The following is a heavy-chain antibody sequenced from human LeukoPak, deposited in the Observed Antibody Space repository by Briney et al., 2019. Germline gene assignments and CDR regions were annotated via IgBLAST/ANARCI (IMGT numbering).Heavy chain of an antibody. J-gene: IGHJ3*02. CDR3: ARGGGAGIAVADTSGAFDI. CDR1: GYTFTSYY. Sequence: GASVKVSCKASGYTFTSYYMHWVRQAPGQELEWMGIINPSGGSTSYAQKFQGRVTMTRDTSTSTVYMELSSLRTEDTAVYYCARGGGAGIAVADTSGAFDIWGQGTMVTVSS. CDR2: INPSGGST. V-gene: IGHV1-46*01. D-gene: IGHD6-19*01.